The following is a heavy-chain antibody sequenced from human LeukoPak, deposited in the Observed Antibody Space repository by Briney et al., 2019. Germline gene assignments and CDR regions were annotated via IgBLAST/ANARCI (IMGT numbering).Heavy chain of an antibody. CDR1: GFTFGNYW. CDR2: IKQDGSEK. Sequence: GESLRLSCAASGFTFGNYWMNWVRQAPGKGLEWVANIKQDGSEKYYVDSVKGRFTISRDNAKHSLYLQMNSLRAEDTAVYYCARDDAPINYYYYGMDVWGQGTTVTVSS. V-gene: IGHV3-7*04. J-gene: IGHJ6*02. CDR3: ARDDAPINYYYYGMDV.